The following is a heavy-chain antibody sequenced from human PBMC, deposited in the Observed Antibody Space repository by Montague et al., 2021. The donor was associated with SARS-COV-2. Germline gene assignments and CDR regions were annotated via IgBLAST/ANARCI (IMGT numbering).Heavy chain of an antibody. CDR3: ARGRPVQGSFRHFDSISSGALDI. CDR1: RGSFSNYY. CDR2: INQDGAP. Sequence: SETLSLTCAVSRGSFSNYYWTWIRQSPGKGLEWIGEINQDGAPNXTPSLKSRVTISLDTSKKQISLKLNSVTVADTAVFFCARGRPVQGSFRHFDSISSGALDIWAQGSLVIVSS. V-gene: IGHV4-34*01. J-gene: IGHJ3*02. D-gene: IGHD3-9*01.